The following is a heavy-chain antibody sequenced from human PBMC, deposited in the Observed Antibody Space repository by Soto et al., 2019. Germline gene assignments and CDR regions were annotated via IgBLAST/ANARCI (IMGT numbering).Heavy chain of an antibody. J-gene: IGHJ6*02. D-gene: IGHD1-26*01. Sequence: PGGSLRLSCAASGFTFSSYAMNWFRQAPGKGLEWVSAISTSGGSAYYADSVKGRFTISRDSSKDTLYLQMNSLRAEDTAVYSCAKDCNSGPWAYGMDVWGQGTTVTVSS. CDR1: GFTFSSYA. V-gene: IGHV3-23*01. CDR3: AKDCNSGPWAYGMDV. CDR2: ISTSGGSA.